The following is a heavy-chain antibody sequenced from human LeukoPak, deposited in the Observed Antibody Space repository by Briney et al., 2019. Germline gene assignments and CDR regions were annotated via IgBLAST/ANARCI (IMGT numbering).Heavy chain of an antibody. J-gene: IGHJ3*02. CDR2: IYYSGST. Sequence: PSETLSLTCTVSGGSISSYYWSWIRQPPGKGLEWIGYIYYSGSTNYNPSLKSRVTISVDTSKNQFSLKLSSVTAADTAVYYCARDERYYDRSGYYPGVAFDIWGQGTMVTVSS. CDR3: ARDERYYDRSGYYPGVAFDI. V-gene: IGHV4-59*12. CDR1: GGSISSYY. D-gene: IGHD3-22*01.